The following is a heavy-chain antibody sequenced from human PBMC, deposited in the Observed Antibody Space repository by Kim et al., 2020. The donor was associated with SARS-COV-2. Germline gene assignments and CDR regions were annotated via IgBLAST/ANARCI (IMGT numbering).Heavy chain of an antibody. CDR1: GFTFSSYA. CDR2: ISGSGGNT. D-gene: IGHD1-26*01. V-gene: IGHV3-23*01. Sequence: GGSLRLSCAASGFTFSSYAMSWVRQAPGKGLEWVSNISGSGGNTDYADSVKGRFTISRDKSKNTLYLQMNSLRAEDTAVYYCAKVVGSVGATDYWGQGTLGTVSS. J-gene: IGHJ4*02. CDR3: AKVVGSVGATDY.